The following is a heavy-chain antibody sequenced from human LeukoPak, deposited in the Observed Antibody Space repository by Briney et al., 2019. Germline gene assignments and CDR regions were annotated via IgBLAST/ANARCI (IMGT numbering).Heavy chain of an antibody. CDR1: ENSFTTSW. V-gene: IGHV5-51*01. CDR3: ANTRFKNLFDAFDI. CDR2: IYPGDSDT. D-gene: IGHD1-14*01. J-gene: IGHJ3*02. Sequence: GESLKISCKGSENSFTTSWIGWVRQMPGRGLEWMGIIYPGDSDTRYSPSFQGQVTISADKSISTAYLQWSSLKASDAAMYYCANTRFKNLFDAFDIWGQGTMVTVSS.